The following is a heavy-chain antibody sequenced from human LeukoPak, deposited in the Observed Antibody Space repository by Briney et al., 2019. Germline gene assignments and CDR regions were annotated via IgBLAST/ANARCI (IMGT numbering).Heavy chain of an antibody. CDR1: GGSISSYY. CDR2: IYYSGST. J-gene: IGHJ3*02. V-gene: IGHV4-59*01. D-gene: IGHD3-3*01. Sequence: SETLSLTCTVSGGSISSYYWSWIRQPPGKGLEWIGYIYYSGSTNYNPSLKSRVTISVDTSKNQFSLKLSPVTAADTAVYYCARTTYYDFWSGWGAFDIWGQGTMVTVSS. CDR3: ARTTYYDFWSGWGAFDI.